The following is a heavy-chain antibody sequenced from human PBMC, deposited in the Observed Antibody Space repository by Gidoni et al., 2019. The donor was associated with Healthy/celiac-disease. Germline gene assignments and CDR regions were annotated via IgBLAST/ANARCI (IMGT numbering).Heavy chain of an antibody. J-gene: IGHJ6*02. CDR2: IIPIFGTA. CDR3: ARDIVVVPAATNGDYYYYYGMDV. V-gene: IGHV1-69*01. D-gene: IGHD2-2*01. Sequence: QVQLVQSGAEVKKPGSSVKVSCKASGGTFSSYAISWVRQAPGQGLEWMGGIIPIFGTANYAQKFQGRVTITADESTSTAYMELSSLRSEDTAVYYCARDIVVVPAATNGDYYYYYGMDVWGQGTTVTVSS. CDR1: GGTFSSYA.